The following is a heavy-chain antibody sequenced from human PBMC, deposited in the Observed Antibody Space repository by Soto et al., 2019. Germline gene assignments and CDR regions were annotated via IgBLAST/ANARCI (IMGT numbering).Heavy chain of an antibody. CDR3: ARGERQQQRAT. D-gene: IGHD6-13*01. CDR2: IYHSGDT. CDR1: GDSIRNTNW. Sequence: QVQLQESCRGLVKPSGTLSLTCAVSGDSIRNTNWWSWVRQPPGKGLEWIGEIYHSGDTNYNPSLKSRVILSVETSKNQFFLKLNSVTAAYTAVYYCARGERQQQRATWGRGILVTVSS. J-gene: IGHJ5*02. V-gene: IGHV4-4*02.